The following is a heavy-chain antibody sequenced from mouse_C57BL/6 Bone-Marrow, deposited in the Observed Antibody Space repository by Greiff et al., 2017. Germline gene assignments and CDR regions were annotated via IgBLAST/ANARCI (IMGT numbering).Heavy chain of an antibody. CDR3: ARRRKDYAMDY. CDR2: ISSGSSTI. CDR1: GFTFSDYG. J-gene: IGHJ4*01. V-gene: IGHV5-17*01. Sequence: EVMLVESGGGLVKPGGSLKLSCAASGFTFSDYGMHWVRQAPEKGLEWVAYISSGSSTIYYAATVKGRFTISRDNAKNTLFLQMTSLRSEDTAMYYCARRRKDYAMDYWGQGTSVTVSS.